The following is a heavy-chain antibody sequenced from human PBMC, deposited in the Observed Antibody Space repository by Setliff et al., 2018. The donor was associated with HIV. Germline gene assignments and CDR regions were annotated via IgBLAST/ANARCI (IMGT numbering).Heavy chain of an antibody. CDR2: IKQEVKDS. CDR1: GFTLSNYY. D-gene: IGHD2-8*02. CDR3: VRTGGSPDEGGYMDV. V-gene: IGHV3-7*03. J-gene: IGHJ6*04. Sequence: GGSLRLSCDASGFTLSNYYMTWVRQAPGKGLEWVANIKQEVKDSYYVDSVKGRFFISRDNAKNSVYLQMNSLRAEGTAVYHCVRTGGSPDEGGYMDVWGTGTTVTVSS.